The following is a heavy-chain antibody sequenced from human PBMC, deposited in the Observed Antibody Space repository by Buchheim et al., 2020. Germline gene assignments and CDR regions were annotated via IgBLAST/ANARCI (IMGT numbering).Heavy chain of an antibody. J-gene: IGHJ1*01. V-gene: IGHV3-74*01. Sequence: EVQLVESGGGLVQPGGALRLSCAASGFTFSNYWMYWVRQAPGKGLVWVSRISSDGSATSYADSVKGRFTISRDNATNTLYLQMKSLRAEDTAVYHCASAVTTLSAEYFQHWGQGTL. D-gene: IGHD4-17*01. CDR3: ASAVTTLSAEYFQH. CDR2: ISSDGSAT. CDR1: GFTFSNYW.